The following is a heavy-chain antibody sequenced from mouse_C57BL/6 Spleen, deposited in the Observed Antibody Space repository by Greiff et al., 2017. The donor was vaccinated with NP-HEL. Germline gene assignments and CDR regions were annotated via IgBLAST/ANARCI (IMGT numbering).Heavy chain of an antibody. D-gene: IGHD2-2*01. CDR1: GFTFTDYY. CDR2: IRNKANGYTT. J-gene: IGHJ4*01. V-gene: IGHV7-3*01. CDR3: AGGLEYYAMDY. Sequence: EVNLVESGGGLVQPGGSLSLSCAASGFTFTDYYMSWVRQPPGKALEWLGFIRNKANGYTTEYSASVKGRFTISRDNSQSILYLQMNALRAEDSATYCCAGGLEYYAMDYWGQGTSVTVSS.